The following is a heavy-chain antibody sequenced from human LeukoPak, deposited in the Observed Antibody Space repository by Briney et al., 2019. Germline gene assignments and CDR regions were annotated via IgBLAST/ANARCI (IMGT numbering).Heavy chain of an antibody. CDR3: ARHLRYFDWLGAGDAFGI. D-gene: IGHD3-9*01. CDR1: GGSFSGYY. CDR2: INHSGST. Sequence: SETLSLTCAVYGGSFSGYYWSWIRQPPGKGLEWIGEINHSGSTNYNPSLKSRVTISVDTSKNQFSLKLSSVTAADTAVYYCARHLRYFDWLGAGDAFGIWGQGTMVTVSS. V-gene: IGHV4-34*01. J-gene: IGHJ3*02.